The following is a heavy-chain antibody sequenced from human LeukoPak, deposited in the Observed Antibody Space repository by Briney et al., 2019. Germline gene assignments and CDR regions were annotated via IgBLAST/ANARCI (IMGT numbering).Heavy chain of an antibody. D-gene: IGHD3-3*01. CDR2: IYTSGST. Sequence: PSETLPLTCTVSGGSISSYYWSWIRQPAGKGLEWIGRIYTSGSTNYNPSLKSRVTMSVGTSKNQFSLKLSSVTAADTAVYYCARDPTIFEDNWFDPWGQGTLVTVSS. CDR1: GGSISSYY. CDR3: ARDPTIFEDNWFDP. V-gene: IGHV4-4*07. J-gene: IGHJ5*02.